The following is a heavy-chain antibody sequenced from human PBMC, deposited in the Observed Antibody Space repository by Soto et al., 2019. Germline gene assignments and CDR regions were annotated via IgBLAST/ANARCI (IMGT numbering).Heavy chain of an antibody. J-gene: IGHJ3*02. CDR1: GFTFSSYW. Sequence: EVQLVESGGGLVQPGGSLRLSCAASGFTFSSYWMHWVRQAPGKGLVWVSRINSDGSSTSYADSVKGRFTISRDNAKNTLYLQMNRLRAEDTAVYYCARMVGSGKVESPHAFDIWGQGTMVAVSS. D-gene: IGHD1-26*01. CDR3: ARMVGSGKVESPHAFDI. CDR2: INSDGSST. V-gene: IGHV3-74*01.